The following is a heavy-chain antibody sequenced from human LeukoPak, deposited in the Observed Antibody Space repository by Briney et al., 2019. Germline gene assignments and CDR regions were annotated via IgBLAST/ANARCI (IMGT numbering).Heavy chain of an antibody. V-gene: IGHV3-21*01. J-gene: IGHJ4*02. D-gene: IGHD5-12*01. CDR1: GFTFNDYS. CDR3: ANLETRATTFY. CDR2: ITNGSSYM. Sequence: PGGSLRLSCVASGFTFNDYSMIWVRQAPGKGLEWVSSITNGSSYMYYADSVKGRFTISRDNSKNTLYLQMNSLRAEDTAVYYCANLETRATTFYWGQGTLVTVSS.